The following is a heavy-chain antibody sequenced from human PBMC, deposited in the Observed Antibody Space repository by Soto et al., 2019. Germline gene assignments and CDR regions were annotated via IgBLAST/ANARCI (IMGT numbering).Heavy chain of an antibody. J-gene: IGHJ2*01. Sequence: QVQLQESGPGLVKPSQTLSLTCTVSGGSISSGGYYWSWIRQHPGKGREWIGDVYHSASTYHNPSLKSRVTISVVAAKNQFSLKLSSGTAADTAVYYCGREVTRDWYFYLWGRGTLVTVSS. D-gene: IGHD2-21*02. CDR3: GREVTRDWYFYL. CDR1: GGSISSGGYY. CDR2: VYHSAST. V-gene: IGHV4-31*03.